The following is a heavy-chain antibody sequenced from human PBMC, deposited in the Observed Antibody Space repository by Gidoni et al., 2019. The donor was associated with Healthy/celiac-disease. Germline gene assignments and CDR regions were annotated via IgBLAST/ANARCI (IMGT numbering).Heavy chain of an antibody. D-gene: IGHD2-2*02. CDR3: ARGNIVVVPAAIRFDP. V-gene: IGHV4-34*01. CDR2: INHSGST. J-gene: IGHJ5*02. CDR1: GRSFRGYY. Sequence: QVQLQQWGAGLLTPSETLSPTCAVSGRSFRGYYWLWIRQPPGKGLEWIGEINHSGSTNYNPSLKSRVTISVDTSKNQFSLKLSSVTAADTAVYYCARGNIVVVPAAIRFDPCGQGTLVTVSS.